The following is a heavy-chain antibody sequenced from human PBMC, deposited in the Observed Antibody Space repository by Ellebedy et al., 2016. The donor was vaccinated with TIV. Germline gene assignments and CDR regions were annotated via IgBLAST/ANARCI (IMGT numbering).Heavy chain of an antibody. CDR1: GGTFSSYA. D-gene: IGHD4-23*01. J-gene: IGHJ2*01. CDR2: IIPILGIA. V-gene: IGHV1-69*04. Sequence: AASVKVSCKASGGTFSSYAISWARQAPGQGLEWMGRIIPILGIANYAQKFQGRVTITADKSTSTAYMELSSLRSEDTAVYYCARDYVEATVVSNWYFDLWGRGTLVTVSS. CDR3: ARDYVEATVVSNWYFDL.